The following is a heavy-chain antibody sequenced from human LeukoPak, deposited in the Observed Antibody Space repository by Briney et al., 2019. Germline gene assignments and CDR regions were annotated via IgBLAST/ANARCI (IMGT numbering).Heavy chain of an antibody. J-gene: IGHJ4*02. CDR2: IYYSGST. V-gene: IGHV4-39*01. CDR1: GASISGSNNYY. Sequence: PSETLSLTCTVSGASISGSNNYYWGWMRQPPGRGLEWIATIYYSGSTYYNPSLKSRVTISVDTSKNQFSLKLTSVTAADTAVYYCARRAYGGDSYYFDKWGQGTLVTVSS. CDR3: ARRAYGGDSYYFDK. D-gene: IGHD4-23*01.